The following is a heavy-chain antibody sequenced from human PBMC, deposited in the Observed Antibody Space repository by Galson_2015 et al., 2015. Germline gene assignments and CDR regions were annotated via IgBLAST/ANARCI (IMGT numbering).Heavy chain of an antibody. CDR1: GITFSSYA. Sequence: SLRLSCAASGITFSSYAMNWVRQAPGEGLEWVSVISGSGDSTFYGDSVKGRFTISRDNSKNTLFLQVNSLRAEDTAVYYCAKNRAGWYSRGGSNSWGQGTLVTVSS. CDR2: ISGSGDST. CDR3: AKNRAGWYSRGGSNS. V-gene: IGHV3-23*01. D-gene: IGHD6-19*01. J-gene: IGHJ4*02.